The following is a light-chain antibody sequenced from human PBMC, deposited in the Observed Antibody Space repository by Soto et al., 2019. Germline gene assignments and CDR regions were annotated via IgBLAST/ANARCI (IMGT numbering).Light chain of an antibody. Sequence: QSALTQPASVSGSPGQSITVSCTGTNTDVGGYNYVSWYQHRPGKAPRLMIYEVRNRLSGVSNRFSGSKSGNTASLTISGLQAEDEADYYCTSHTASSTWVFGGGTKVTVL. CDR2: EVR. V-gene: IGLV2-14*01. CDR1: NTDVGGYNY. J-gene: IGLJ3*02. CDR3: TSHTASSTWV.